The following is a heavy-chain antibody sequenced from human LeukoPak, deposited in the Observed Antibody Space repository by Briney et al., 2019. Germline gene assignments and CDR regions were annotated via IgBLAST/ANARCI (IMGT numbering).Heavy chain of an antibody. V-gene: IGHV5-51*01. CDR1: GYSFSSYW. Sequence: GESLKISCKGLGYSFSSYWNAWVRQRPGKGLEWMGIIYPGGSETRYDPSFQGQVTISADSSTSTAYLQWSSLRASDTAMYYCARASRDGYNQNFDHWGQGTPVTVSS. CDR3: ARASRDGYNQNFDH. D-gene: IGHD5-24*01. CDR2: IYPGGSET. J-gene: IGHJ4*02.